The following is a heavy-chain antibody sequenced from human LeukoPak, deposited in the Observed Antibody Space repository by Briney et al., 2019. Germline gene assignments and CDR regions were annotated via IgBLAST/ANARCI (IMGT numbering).Heavy chain of an antibody. CDR1: GYSISSGYY. CDR3: ARGIHYCSGGSCYSLSVYYYYYYMDV. V-gene: IGHV4-61*01. J-gene: IGHJ6*03. CDR2: IYYSGST. Sequence: SETLSLACTVSGYSISSGYYWGWIRQPPGKGLEWIGYIYYSGSTNYNPSLKSRVTISVDTSKNQFSLKLSSVTAADTAVYYCARGIHYCSGGSCYSLSVYYYYYYMDVWGKGTTVTISS. D-gene: IGHD2-15*01.